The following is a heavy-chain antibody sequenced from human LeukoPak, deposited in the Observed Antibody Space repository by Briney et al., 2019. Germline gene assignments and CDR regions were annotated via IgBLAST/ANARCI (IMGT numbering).Heavy chain of an antibody. CDR1: GFTFSSYA. J-gene: IGHJ4*02. V-gene: IGHV3-30-3*01. Sequence: PGGSLRLSCEASGFTFSSYAMHWVRQAPGKGLEWVEVISYDGSNKYYADSVKGRFTISRDNSKNTLYLQMNSLRAEDTAVYYCARDPKADYYDSSGSLRGFDYWGQGTLVTVSS. D-gene: IGHD3-22*01. CDR3: ARDPKADYYDSSGSLRGFDY. CDR2: ISYDGSNK.